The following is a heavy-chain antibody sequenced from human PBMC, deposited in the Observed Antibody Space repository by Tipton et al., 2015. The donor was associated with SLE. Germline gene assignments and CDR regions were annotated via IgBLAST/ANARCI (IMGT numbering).Heavy chain of an antibody. CDR3: ARRRAHRCYFDY. V-gene: IGHV4-59*01. Sequence: TLSLTCNVSGGSFSGYYWNWIRQPPGKGLEWIGYIYDSGSTNFNPSLKSRVIISEDTSKNQFSLKLRSVTAADSAIYYCARRRAHRCYFDYWGQGTLVTVSS. CDR1: GGSFSGYY. CDR2: IYDSGST. J-gene: IGHJ4*02.